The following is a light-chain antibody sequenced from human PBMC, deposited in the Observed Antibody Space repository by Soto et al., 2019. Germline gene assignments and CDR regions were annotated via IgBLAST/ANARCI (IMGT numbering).Light chain of an antibody. CDR2: DVS. CDR1: TSDVGAYTY. CDR3: SSYTSSNTPV. Sequence: QSALTQPASVSGSPGQSITISCTGTTSDVGAYTYVSWYQQHPGKAPKLMIYDVSNRPSGVSNRFSGSKSGNTASLTISGLQAEDEADYYCSSYTSSNTPVFGTGTKLTVL. J-gene: IGLJ1*01. V-gene: IGLV2-14*01.